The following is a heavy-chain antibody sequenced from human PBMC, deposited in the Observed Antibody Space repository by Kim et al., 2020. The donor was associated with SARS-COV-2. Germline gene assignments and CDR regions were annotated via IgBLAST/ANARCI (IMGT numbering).Heavy chain of an antibody. Sequence: GESLKISCKGSGYSFTSYWIGWVRQMPGKGLEWMGIIYPGDSDTRYSPSFQGQVTISADKSISTAYLQWSSLKASDTAMYYCARTKGPGYSSGSAPYYYGMYVWGQGTTVTVSS. CDR3: ARTKGPGYSSGSAPYYYGMYV. V-gene: IGHV5-51*01. CDR2: IYPGDSDT. J-gene: IGHJ6*02. CDR1: GYSFTSYW. D-gene: IGHD6-19*01.